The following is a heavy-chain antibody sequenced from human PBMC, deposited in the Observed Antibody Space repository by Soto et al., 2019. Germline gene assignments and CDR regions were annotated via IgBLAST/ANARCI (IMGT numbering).Heavy chain of an antibody. V-gene: IGHV1-18*01. Sequence: QVQLVQSGAEVKKPGASVKVSCKASGYTFTNYGISWVRQAPGQGLEWMGWISAYNGNTDYAQKLQGRVTMTTDTSTSTAYMELRSLRSDDTAVYYCARGGVGYCSGGSCPRSWFDPWGQGTLVTVSS. CDR2: ISAYNGNT. CDR3: ARGGVGYCSGGSCPRSWFDP. J-gene: IGHJ5*02. D-gene: IGHD2-15*01. CDR1: GYTFTNYG.